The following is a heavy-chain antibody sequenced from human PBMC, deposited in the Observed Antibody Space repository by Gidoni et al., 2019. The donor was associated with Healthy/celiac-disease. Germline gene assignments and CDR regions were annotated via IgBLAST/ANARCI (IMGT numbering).Heavy chain of an antibody. Sequence: QVQLQESGPGLVQPSETLSLTCTVTGGSISSYYWSWIRQPPGKGLEWIGYIYYSGSTNYNPSLKSRVTISVDTSKNQFSLKLSSVTAADTAVYYCARGYYDSSGYYYELWYFDLWGRGTLVTVSS. CDR1: GGSISSYY. CDR2: IYYSGST. V-gene: IGHV4-59*01. J-gene: IGHJ2*01. D-gene: IGHD3-22*01. CDR3: ARGYYDSSGYYYELWYFDL.